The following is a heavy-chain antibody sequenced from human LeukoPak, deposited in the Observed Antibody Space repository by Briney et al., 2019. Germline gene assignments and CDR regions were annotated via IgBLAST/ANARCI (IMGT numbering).Heavy chain of an antibody. CDR2: ISSSGST. D-gene: IGHD3-22*01. J-gene: IGHJ3*02. Sequence: SETLSLTCAVYGGSFSGYYWSWIRQPAGKGLEWIGRISSSGSTNYNPSLKSRVTISVDTSKNQFSLKLSSVTAADTAVYFCARGPYSYDSSGAFDIWGQGAMVTVSS. V-gene: IGHV4-59*10. CDR3: ARGPYSYDSSGAFDI. CDR1: GGSFSGYY.